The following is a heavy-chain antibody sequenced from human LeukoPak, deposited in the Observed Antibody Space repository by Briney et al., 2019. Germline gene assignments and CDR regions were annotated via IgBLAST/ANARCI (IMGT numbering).Heavy chain of an antibody. D-gene: IGHD3-22*01. Sequence: SVKVSCKASGGTFSSYAISWVRQAPGQGIEWMGRIIPILGIANYAQKFQGRVTITADKSTSTAYMELSSLRSEDTAVYYCARIGRGYYDSSGSDGYWGQGTLVTVSS. J-gene: IGHJ4*02. CDR2: IIPILGIA. V-gene: IGHV1-69*04. CDR3: ARIGRGYYDSSGSDGY. CDR1: GGTFSSYA.